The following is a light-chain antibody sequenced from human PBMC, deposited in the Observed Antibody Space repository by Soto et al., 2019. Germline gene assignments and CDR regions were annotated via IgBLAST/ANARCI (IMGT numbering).Light chain of an antibody. CDR2: DAS. CDR1: QDISHN. Sequence: DIQMTQSPSSLSASIGDRVTITCQASQDISHNLNWYQQKPGKAPNLLIFDASKVEAGVHSRFTGSGSGTHFSFTISSLQPEDIATYYCQHYDTLPPTFGGGTKVEIK. CDR3: QHYDTLPPT. J-gene: IGKJ4*01. V-gene: IGKV1-33*01.